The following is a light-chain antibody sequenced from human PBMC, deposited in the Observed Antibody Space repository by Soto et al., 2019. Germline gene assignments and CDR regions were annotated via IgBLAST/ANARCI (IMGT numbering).Light chain of an antibody. CDR1: TSNIGGNT. Sequence: QSVLTQPPSASGTPGQGVTISCSGGTSNIGGNTVNWYQQLPGTAPKLLIYANNQRPSGVPDRFSGSKSGTSAALAISGLQSEDEADYYCSASDESVARVVFGGGTQLTVL. J-gene: IGLJ2*01. CDR3: SASDESVARVV. CDR2: ANN. V-gene: IGLV1-44*01.